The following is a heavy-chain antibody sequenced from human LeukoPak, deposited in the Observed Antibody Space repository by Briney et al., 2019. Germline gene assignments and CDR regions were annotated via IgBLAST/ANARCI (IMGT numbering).Heavy chain of an antibody. D-gene: IGHD3-10*01. CDR1: GYPISSGYY. V-gene: IGHV4-4*07. J-gene: IGHJ4*02. Sequence: PSETLSLTCTVSGYPISSGYYWGWIRQPAGKGLEWIGRIYTSGSTNYNPSLKSRVTMSVDASKNQFSLKLSSVTAADTAVYYCARTVWFGGLYYFDYWGQGTLVTVSS. CDR3: ARTVWFGGLYYFDY. CDR2: IYTSGST.